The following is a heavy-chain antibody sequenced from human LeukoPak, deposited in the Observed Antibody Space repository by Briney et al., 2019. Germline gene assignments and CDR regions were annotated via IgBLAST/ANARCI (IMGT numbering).Heavy chain of an antibody. CDR2: ISAYNGNT. CDR1: GYTFTSYG. D-gene: IGHD3-22*01. CDR3: ARDQFVFHSSGYYSTLYYFDY. Sequence: ASVKVSCKASGYTFTSYGISWVRQAPGQGLEWMGWISAYNGNTNYAQKLQGRVTMTTDTSTGTAYMELRSLRSDDTAVYYCARDQFVFHSSGYYSTLYYFDYWGQGTLVTVSS. J-gene: IGHJ4*02. V-gene: IGHV1-18*01.